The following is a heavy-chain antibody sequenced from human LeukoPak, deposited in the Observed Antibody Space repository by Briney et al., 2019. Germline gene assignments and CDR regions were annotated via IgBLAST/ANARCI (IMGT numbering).Heavy chain of an antibody. D-gene: IGHD6-13*01. CDR1: GGSFSYYY. J-gene: IGHJ5*02. CDR2: INHSGST. CDR3: ARGAVDIAAAP. Sequence: SETLSLTCAVYGGSFSYYYWSWIRQPPGKGLEWIGEINHSGSTNYKPSLKSRVTISVDTSKNQFSLRLSSVTAADTAVYYCARGAVDIAAAPWGQGTLVTVSS. V-gene: IGHV4-34*01.